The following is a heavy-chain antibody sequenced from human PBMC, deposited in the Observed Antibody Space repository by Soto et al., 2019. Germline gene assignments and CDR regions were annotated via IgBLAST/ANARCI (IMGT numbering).Heavy chain of an antibody. CDR1: GYTFSSYG. D-gene: IGHD3-10*01. V-gene: IGHV1-69*04. J-gene: IGHJ4*02. CDR3: ATSYGSGYRAFDY. Sequence: GASVKVSCKASGYTFSSYGISWVRQAPGLGLEWMGRVNPILSMSNYAQKFQGRVTMTADKSTSTAYMELRSLRSEDTAFYYCATSYGSGYRAFDYWGQGALVIVSS. CDR2: VNPILSMS.